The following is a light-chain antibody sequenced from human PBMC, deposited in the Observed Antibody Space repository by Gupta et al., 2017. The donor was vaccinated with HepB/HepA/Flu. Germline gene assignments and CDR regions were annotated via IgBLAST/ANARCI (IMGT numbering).Light chain of an antibody. CDR1: QSVGSY. V-gene: IGKV3-15*01. CDR3: QQESHWPIT. CDR2: DAS. J-gene: IGKJ4*01. Sequence: EIVMTQSPATLSVSPGERATLSCRTSQSVGSYLAWYQQKPGQAPSLLIDDASARATGTPARFSGSGSGTEFTLTISYLQSEDFAVYYCQQESHWPITFGRGTKVDIK.